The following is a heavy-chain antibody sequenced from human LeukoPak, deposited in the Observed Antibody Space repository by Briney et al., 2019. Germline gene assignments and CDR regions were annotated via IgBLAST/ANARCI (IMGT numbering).Heavy chain of an antibody. D-gene: IGHD6-13*01. CDR1: GGSISSYY. CDR2: IYYSGST. Sequence: SETLSLTCTVSGGSISSYYWRWLRQPPGKGLEWIGYIYYSGSTNYNPSLKSRVTISVDTSKNQFSLKLSSVTAADTAVYYCARGSSSWEDYWGQGTLVTVSS. CDR3: ARGSSSWEDY. J-gene: IGHJ4*02. V-gene: IGHV4-59*01.